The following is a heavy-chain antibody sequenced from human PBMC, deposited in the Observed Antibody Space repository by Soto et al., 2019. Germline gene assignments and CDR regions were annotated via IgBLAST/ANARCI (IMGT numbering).Heavy chain of an antibody. V-gene: IGHV4-34*01. Sequence: QVQLQQWGAGLLKPSETLSLTCAVYGGSFSGYYWSWIRQPPGKGLEWIGEINHSGRTNYNPSLKSRVTISVDTSKNQFSLKLSSVTAADTAVYYCARGRLGHYWGQGTLVTVSS. J-gene: IGHJ4*02. D-gene: IGHD3-16*01. CDR2: INHSGRT. CDR1: GGSFSGYY. CDR3: ARGRLGHY.